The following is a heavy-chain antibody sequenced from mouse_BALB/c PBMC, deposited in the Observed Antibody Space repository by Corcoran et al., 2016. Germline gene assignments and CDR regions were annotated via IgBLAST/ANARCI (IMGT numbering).Heavy chain of an antibody. CDR2: INPYNGDT. V-gene: IGHV1-26*01. D-gene: IGHD2-4*01. CDR3: ARDYDYWYFDV. CDR1: GYSFTGYY. Sequence: EVQLQQSGPELVKPGASVKISCKASGYSFTGYYMHWVKQSHVKSREWIGRINPYNGDTSYNQNFKDKASLTVDKSSSTAYMELHSLTSEDSAVYYCARDYDYWYFDVWGAGTTVTVSS. J-gene: IGHJ1*01.